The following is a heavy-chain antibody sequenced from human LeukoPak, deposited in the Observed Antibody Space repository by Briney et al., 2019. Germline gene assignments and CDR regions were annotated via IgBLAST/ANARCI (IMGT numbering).Heavy chain of an antibody. CDR3: ARDRALTVLDYYYGMDV. CDR1: GSTFSSYS. CDR2: ISSSSSTI. Sequence: GGSLRLSCAASGSTFSSYSMNWVRQAPGKGLEWVSYISSSSSTIYYADSVKGRFTISRDNAKNSLYLQMNSLRDEDTAVYYCARDRALTVLDYYYGMDVWGQGTTVTVSS. D-gene: IGHD3-9*01. J-gene: IGHJ6*02. V-gene: IGHV3-48*02.